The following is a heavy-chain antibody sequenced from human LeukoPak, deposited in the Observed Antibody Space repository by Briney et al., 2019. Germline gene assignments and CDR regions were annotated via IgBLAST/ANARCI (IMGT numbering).Heavy chain of an antibody. V-gene: IGHV4-59*01. CDR1: GGSISGYY. CDR2: IYYSGGT. J-gene: IGHJ4*02. CDR3: ARGVVDNSGWYFDY. Sequence: PSETLSLTCTVSGGSISGYYWSWIRQPPGKGLEWIGYIYYSGGTNYNPSLKSRVTISVDMSKNQFSLNLSSVTAADTAVYYCARGVVDNSGWYFDYWGQGTLVTVSS. D-gene: IGHD6-19*01.